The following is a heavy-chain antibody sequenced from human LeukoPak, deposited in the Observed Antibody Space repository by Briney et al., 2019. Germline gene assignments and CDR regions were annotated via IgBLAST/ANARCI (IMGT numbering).Heavy chain of an antibody. V-gene: IGHV3-7*01. CDR3: ARAAFGGSHRKPDY. Sequence: GGALRLFCAASGFTFSSYWMSWVRQAPGKGLEGVANIKQDGSEKYNVDSVKGRFTISRDNAKNSLYLQMSSLRAEDTAAYYCARAAFGGSHRKPDYWGQGTLVTVSS. D-gene: IGHD1-26*01. CDR2: IKQDGSEK. CDR1: GFTFSSYW. J-gene: IGHJ4*02.